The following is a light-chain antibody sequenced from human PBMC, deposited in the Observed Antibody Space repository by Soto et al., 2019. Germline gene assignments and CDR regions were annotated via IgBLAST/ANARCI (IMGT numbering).Light chain of an antibody. V-gene: IGKV3-11*01. CDR3: QQRSNWPPVFT. CDR1: QSFSSY. J-gene: IGKJ5*01. CDR2: DAS. Sequence: DIVLTQSPATLSLSPGERATLSCRASQSFSSYLAWYQQKPGQAPRLLIYDASKRATGIPARFSGRGSGTDFTLTIISLEPEDFAVYYCQQRSNWPPVFTFGQGTRLEIK.